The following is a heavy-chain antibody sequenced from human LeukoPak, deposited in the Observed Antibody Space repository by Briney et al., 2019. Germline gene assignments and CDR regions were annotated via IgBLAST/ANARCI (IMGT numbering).Heavy chain of an antibody. CDR2: IKPDGSDT. CDR1: GFTFTTHW. CDR3: ARDYQLLSYGRNFYYYYYMDV. J-gene: IGHJ6*03. Sequence: LSGGSLRLSCGASGFTFTTHWIHWVRQAPGKGLVWVSRIKPDGSDTNYADSVKGRFTISRDNAKNTVYLQMNSLRAEDTAVYYCARDYQLLSYGRNFYYYYYMDVWGKGTTVTVSS. D-gene: IGHD2-2*01. V-gene: IGHV3-74*01.